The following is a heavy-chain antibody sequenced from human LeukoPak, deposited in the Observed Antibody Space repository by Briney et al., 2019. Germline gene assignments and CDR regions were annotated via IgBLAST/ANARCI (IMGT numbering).Heavy chain of an antibody. CDR2: INPNSGGT. D-gene: IGHD4-11*01. J-gene: IGHJ4*02. V-gene: IGHV1-2*02. CDR3: ARAWMTTSFDY. Sequence: ASVKVSCKSSVYTFTGYYMHGVRQAPGQGLEWMGWINPNSGGTNYAQKFQGRVTMTRDTSISTAYMELSRLRSDDTAVYYCARAWMTTSFDYWGQGTLVTVSS. CDR1: VYTFTGYY.